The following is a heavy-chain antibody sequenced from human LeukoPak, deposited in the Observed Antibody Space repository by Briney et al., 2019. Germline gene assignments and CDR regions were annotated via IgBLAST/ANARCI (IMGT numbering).Heavy chain of an antibody. CDR2: INSDGSST. J-gene: IGHJ4*02. CDR3: ARALYCSGGSCYSRPFDY. CDR1: GFTFSSYW. D-gene: IGHD2-15*01. V-gene: IGHV3-74*01. Sequence: GGSLRLSCAASGFTFSSYWMHWVRQAPGKGLVWVSRINSDGSSTSYADSVKGRFTISRDNAKNTMYLQMSSLRAEDTAVYYCARALYCSGGSCYSRPFDYWGQGTLVTVSS.